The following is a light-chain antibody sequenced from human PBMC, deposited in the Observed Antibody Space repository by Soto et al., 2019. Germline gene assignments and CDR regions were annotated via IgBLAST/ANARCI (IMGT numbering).Light chain of an antibody. CDR1: QSLRRSY. V-gene: IGKV3-20*01. CDR2: GAS. J-gene: IGKJ2*01. Sequence: EIVLTQSPGTLSLSPGERATLSCRASQSLRRSYLAWYQQKPGQAPRLLIYGASSRATGIPDRFSASGSGTDFTLTISRLEPEDFAVYYCQQYDSSPPYTFGQGTNLEIK. CDR3: QQYDSSPPYT.